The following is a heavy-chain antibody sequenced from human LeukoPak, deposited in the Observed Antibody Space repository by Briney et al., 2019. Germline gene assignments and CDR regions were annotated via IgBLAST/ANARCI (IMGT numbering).Heavy chain of an antibody. CDR2: IYYSGST. V-gene: IGHV4-59*01. J-gene: IGHJ6*03. D-gene: IGHD3-16*01. Sequence: SETLSLTCTVSGGSISSYYWSWIRQPPGKGLEWIGYIYYSGSTNYNPSLKSRVTISVDTSKNQFSLKLSSVTAADTAVYYCARGPRSYYYYMDVWGKGTTVTVSS. CDR3: ARGPRSYYYYMDV. CDR1: GGSISSYY.